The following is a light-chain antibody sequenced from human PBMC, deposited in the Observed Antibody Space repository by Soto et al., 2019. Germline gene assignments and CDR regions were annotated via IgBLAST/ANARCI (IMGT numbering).Light chain of an antibody. CDR1: RSDVGGYNY. CDR3: SSYTSSSSVV. V-gene: IGLV2-14*01. J-gene: IGLJ2*01. Sequence: QSVLTQPASVSGSPGQSITISCTGTRSDVGGYNYVSWYQQHPGKAPKLMIYEVSNRPSGVSNRFSGSKSGNTASLTISGLQDEDEADYYCSSYTSSSSVVFGGGTKLTVL. CDR2: EVS.